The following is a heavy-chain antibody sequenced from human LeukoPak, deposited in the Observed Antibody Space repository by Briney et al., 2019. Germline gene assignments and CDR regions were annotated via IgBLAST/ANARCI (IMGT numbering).Heavy chain of an antibody. CDR1: GFTFSGSW. CDR3: ATEGAAPAVDAFDI. D-gene: IGHD6-13*01. V-gene: IGHV3-7*01. CDR2: IKQDGSEK. Sequence: GGSLRLSCAASGFTFSGSWMSWVRQAPGKGLEWVANIKQDGSEKYYVDSVKGRFTISRDNAKNSLYLQMNSLGAEDTAVYFCATEGAAPAVDAFDIWGQGTMVTVSS. J-gene: IGHJ3*02.